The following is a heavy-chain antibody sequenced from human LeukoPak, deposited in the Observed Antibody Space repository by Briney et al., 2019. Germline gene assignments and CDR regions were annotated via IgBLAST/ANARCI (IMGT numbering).Heavy chain of an antibody. CDR3: ARYGGTYYFDY. J-gene: IGHJ4*02. CDR1: GYSISSGYY. D-gene: IGHD4-23*01. V-gene: IGHV4-38-2*02. CDR2: IYHSGST. Sequence: SETLSLTCTVSGYSISSGYYWGWIRQPPGKGLEWIGSIYHSGSTYYNPSLKSRVTISVDTSKNQFSLKLSSVTAADTAVYYCARYGGTYYFDYWGQGTLVTVSS.